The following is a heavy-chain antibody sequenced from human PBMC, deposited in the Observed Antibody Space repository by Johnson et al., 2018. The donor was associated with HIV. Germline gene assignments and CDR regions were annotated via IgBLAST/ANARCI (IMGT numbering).Heavy chain of an antibody. Sequence: AEAGGGVVRPGGSLRLTCAASGFNCDDYAMSWVRQVPGKGREGAAGRKRKGGSRGQEESVKGRCTISQANDKKSLYLQMNSLRDEDTALYYWSRGRPWGWELRRDAFDIWGQGTMVTVSS. V-gene: IGHV3-20*04. CDR2: RKRKGGSR. CDR3: SRGRPWGWELRRDAFDI. J-gene: IGHJ3*02. D-gene: IGHD3-16*01. CDR1: GFNCDDYA.